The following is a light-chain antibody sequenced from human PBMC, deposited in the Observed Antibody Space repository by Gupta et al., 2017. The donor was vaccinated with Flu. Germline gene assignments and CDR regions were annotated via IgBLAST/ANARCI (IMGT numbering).Light chain of an antibody. Sequence: GDRVTITCRASQSVRSFLNWYQQKPGKAPNLLIYAASSFQSGVPSRFSGRGSGTDFTLTISSLQLEDFATYYCQQSYTTPRTFGQGTKVEI. CDR1: QSVRSF. CDR3: QQSYTTPRT. CDR2: AAS. V-gene: IGKV1-39*01. J-gene: IGKJ1*01.